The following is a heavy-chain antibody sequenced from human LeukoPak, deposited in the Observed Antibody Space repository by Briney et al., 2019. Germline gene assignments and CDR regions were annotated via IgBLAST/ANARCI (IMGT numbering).Heavy chain of an antibody. CDR3: AVTRGAAAGYQYFQH. CDR2: IYYSGST. D-gene: IGHD6-13*01. Sequence: SETLSLTCTVSGGSVSSSSYYWGWIRQPPGKGLEWIGSIYYSGSTNYNPSLKSRVTISVDTSKNQFSLKLSSVTAADTAVYYCAVTRGAAAGYQYFQHWGQGTLVTASS. V-gene: IGHV4-39*07. CDR1: GGSVSSSSYY. J-gene: IGHJ1*01.